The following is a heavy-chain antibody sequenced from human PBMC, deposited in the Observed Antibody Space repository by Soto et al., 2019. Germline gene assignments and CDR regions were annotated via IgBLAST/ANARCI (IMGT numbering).Heavy chain of an antibody. Sequence: LSLTCTVSGGSIISGDSYWSWIRQPPGKGLEWIGYMYYSGTTYYNPSLKSRVSFSVDTSKNQFSLKLTSVTAADTAVYYCARDEKKSDFYSGMDVWGQGTTVTVS. CDR3: ARDEKKSDFYSGMDV. CDR1: GGSIISGDSY. CDR2: MYYSGTT. V-gene: IGHV4-30-4*01. J-gene: IGHJ6*02.